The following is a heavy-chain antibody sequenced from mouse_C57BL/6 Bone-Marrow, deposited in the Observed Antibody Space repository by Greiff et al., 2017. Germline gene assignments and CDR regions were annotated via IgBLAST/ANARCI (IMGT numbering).Heavy chain of an antibody. CDR3: ARRYSWLAY. CDR1: GYTFTSYG. V-gene: IGHV1-81*01. CDR2: IYPRSGNT. D-gene: IGHD1-1*01. J-gene: IGHJ3*01. Sequence: QVQLQQSGAELARPGASVKLSCKASGYTFTSYGISWVKQRTGQGLEWIGEIYPRSGNTYYNEKFKGKATLTADKSSSTAYMELRSLTSEDSAVYFCARRYSWLAYWGQGTLVTVSA.